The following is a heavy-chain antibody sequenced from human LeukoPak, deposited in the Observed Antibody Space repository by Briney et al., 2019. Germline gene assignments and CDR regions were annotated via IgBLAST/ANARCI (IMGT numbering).Heavy chain of an antibody. V-gene: IGHV4-34*01. CDR2: IYYSGST. Sequence: SETLSLTCAVYGGSFSGYYWSWIRQPPGKGLEWIGSIYYSGSTYYNPSLKSRVTISVDTSKNQFSLKLSSVTAADTAVYYCARHGVYGDFRFDYWGQGTLVTVSS. CDR3: ARHGVYGDFRFDY. J-gene: IGHJ4*02. D-gene: IGHD4-17*01. CDR1: GGSFSGYY.